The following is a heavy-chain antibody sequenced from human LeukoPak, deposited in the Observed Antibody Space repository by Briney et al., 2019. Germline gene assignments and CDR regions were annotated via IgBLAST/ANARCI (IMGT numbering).Heavy chain of an antibody. CDR3: VRDRELTY. Sequence: SETLSLTCTVSDGSISIYYWSWIRQPPGKGLEWIGYVYSSGDTNYSPSLKGRAIISADTSKNQFSLKLTSVTAADTAVYYCVRDRELTYWGQGILVTVSS. D-gene: IGHD3-10*01. V-gene: IGHV4-4*08. CDR2: VYSSGDT. CDR1: DGSISIYY. J-gene: IGHJ4*02.